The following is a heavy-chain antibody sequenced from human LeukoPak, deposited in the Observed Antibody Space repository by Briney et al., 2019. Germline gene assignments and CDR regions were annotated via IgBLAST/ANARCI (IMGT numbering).Heavy chain of an antibody. CDR3: AKVKWKLIGYFDY. V-gene: IGHV3-23*01. Sequence: GGSLRLSCAASGFTFTNYAMSWVRQAPGKGLEWVSVLTGDGGTYYADSVKGRFTNSRDDSKNTLFLQMNSLRAEDTAVYFCAKVKWKLIGYFDYWGQGTLVTVSS. D-gene: IGHD1-20*01. CDR1: GFTFTNYA. CDR2: LTGDGGT. J-gene: IGHJ4*02.